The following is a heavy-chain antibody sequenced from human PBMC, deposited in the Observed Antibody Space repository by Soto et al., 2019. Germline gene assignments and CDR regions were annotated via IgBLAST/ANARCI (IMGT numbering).Heavy chain of an antibody. CDR2: IYSGGST. CDR1: GFTVSSNY. J-gene: IGHJ5*02. CDR3: ARELNYYDSSGYNNWFDP. Sequence: PGGSLRLSCAASGFTVSSNYMSWVRQAPGKGLEWVSVIYSGGSTYYADSVKGRFTISRDNSKSTLYLQMNSLRAEDTAVYYCARELNYYDSSGYNNWFDPWGQGTLVTVSS. D-gene: IGHD3-22*01. V-gene: IGHV3-53*01.